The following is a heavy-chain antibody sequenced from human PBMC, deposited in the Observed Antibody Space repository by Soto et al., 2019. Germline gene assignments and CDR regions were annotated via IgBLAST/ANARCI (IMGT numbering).Heavy chain of an antibody. V-gene: IGHV4-39*01. J-gene: IGHJ6*02. Sequence: QLQLQESGPGLVKPSETLSLTCTVSGGSINNSSYSWGWIRQPPGKGLEWIGTFYYSGSTYYNPSLXXRGTISVDTSKXXXSXXLSSVTAADTAVYYCARLHGYCISTSCYGYYAMDVWGQGTTVTVSS. CDR3: ARLHGYCISTSCYGYYAMDV. CDR2: FYYSGST. CDR1: GGSINNSSYS. D-gene: IGHD2-2*01.